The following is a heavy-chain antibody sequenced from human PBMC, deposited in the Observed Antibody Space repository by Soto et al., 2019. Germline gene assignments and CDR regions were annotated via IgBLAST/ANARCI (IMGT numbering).Heavy chain of an antibody. CDR3: ARGRGSGYYNWFDP. Sequence: PSGTLSLTCTVSGGSISSGGYYWSWIRQHPGKGLEWIGYIYYSGSTYYNPSLKSRVTISVDTSKNQFSLKLSSVTAADTAVYYCARGRGSGYYNWFDPWGQGTLVTVSS. D-gene: IGHD3-3*01. CDR2: IYYSGST. CDR1: GGSISSGGYY. J-gene: IGHJ5*02. V-gene: IGHV4-31*03.